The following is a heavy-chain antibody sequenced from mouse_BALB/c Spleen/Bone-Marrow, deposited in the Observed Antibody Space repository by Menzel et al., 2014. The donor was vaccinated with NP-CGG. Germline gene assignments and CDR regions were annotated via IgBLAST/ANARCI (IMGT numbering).Heavy chain of an antibody. Sequence: EVKVEESGAELVKPGASVKLSCTASGLNIKDTYMHWVKRRPEQGLEWIGRIDPANGNTKYDPKFQGKATITADTSSNTAYLQLSSLTSEDTAVYYCARYRLGTYFDYWGQGTTLTVSS. J-gene: IGHJ2*01. V-gene: IGHV14-3*02. CDR3: ARYRLGTYFDY. D-gene: IGHD2-14*01. CDR1: GLNIKDTY. CDR2: IDPANGNT.